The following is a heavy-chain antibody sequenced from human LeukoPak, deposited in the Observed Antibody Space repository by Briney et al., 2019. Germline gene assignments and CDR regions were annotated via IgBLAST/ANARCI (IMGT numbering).Heavy chain of an antibody. V-gene: IGHV4-59*01. CDR3: ARAEGQTFDY. J-gene: IGHJ4*02. CDR1: GGSISSYY. CDR2: IYYSGST. Sequence: SETLSLTCTVSGGSISSYYWSWIRQPPGKGLEWIGYIYYSGSTNYNPSLKSRVTISVDTSKNQFSLKLDSVTAADTAVYYCARAEGQTFDYWGQGTLVTVSS.